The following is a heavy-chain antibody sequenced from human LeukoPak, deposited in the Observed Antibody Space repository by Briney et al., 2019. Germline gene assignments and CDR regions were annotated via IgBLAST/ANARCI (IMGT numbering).Heavy chain of an antibody. CDR3: TTIKRGNIFGYFDF. CDR2: VFDSWRT. J-gene: IGHJ4*02. V-gene: IGHV4-61*01. D-gene: IGHD5-18*01. CDR1: GYSISSGYY. Sequence: SETLSLTCTVSGYSISSGYYWGWIRQTPGKGLEWIGYVFDSWRTKENPSLKSRVTLSADTSKDQLSLRLSSVTAADTAVYYCTTIKRGNIFGYFDFWGQGILVTVSS.